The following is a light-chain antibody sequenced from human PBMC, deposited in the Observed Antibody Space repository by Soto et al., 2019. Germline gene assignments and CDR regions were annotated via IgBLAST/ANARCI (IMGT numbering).Light chain of an antibody. CDR1: SDDVGLYNY. CDR2: EVT. V-gene: IGLV2-8*01. J-gene: IGLJ1*01. Sequence: QSALTQPASVSGSPGQSITISCTGTSDDVGLYNYVSWYQHHPGKAPKLMIYEVTRRPSGVPDRIFASKSDTTASLTVSGLQAEDEADYYCSSFAGTNSFVFGTGTKLTVL. CDR3: SSFAGTNSFV.